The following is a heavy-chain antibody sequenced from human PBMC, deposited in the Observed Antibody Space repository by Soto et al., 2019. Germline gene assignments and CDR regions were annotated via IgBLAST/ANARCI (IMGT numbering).Heavy chain of an antibody. D-gene: IGHD5-18*01. V-gene: IGHV3-48*01. J-gene: IGHJ2*01. CDR3: ARVDTYWYFDL. CDR2: ISSSSSTV. CDR1: GFQFSSYS. Sequence: GGSLRLSCAASGFQFSSYSMNWVRQAPGKGLEWVSYISSSSSTVYYADSVKGRFTMSRDNAKKSLYLQMNSLRAEDTAVYYCARVDTYWYFDLWGRGTLVTVSS.